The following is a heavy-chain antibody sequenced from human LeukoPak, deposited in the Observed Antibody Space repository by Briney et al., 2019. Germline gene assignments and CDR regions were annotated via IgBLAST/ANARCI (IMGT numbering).Heavy chain of an antibody. CDR1: GFTFSSYA. J-gene: IGHJ4*02. D-gene: IGHD2-2*01. CDR2: ISYDGSNK. Sequence: PGRSLRLSCAASGFTFSSYAMHWVRQAPGKGLEWVAVISYDGSNKYHADSVKGRFTISRDNSKNTLYLQMNSLRAEDTAVYYCARAEECSSTSCHRPGGLTTAPFDYWGQGTLVTVSS. CDR3: ARAEECSSTSCHRPGGLTTAPFDY. V-gene: IGHV3-30-3*01.